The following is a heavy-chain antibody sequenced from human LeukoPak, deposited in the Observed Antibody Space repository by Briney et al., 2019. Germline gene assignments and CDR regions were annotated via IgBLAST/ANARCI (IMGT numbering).Heavy chain of an antibody. CDR3: VKDLYKGETSTWYYFDY. CDR1: GFTFSTYA. J-gene: IGHJ4*02. V-gene: IGHV3-64D*06. D-gene: IGHD6-13*01. Sequence: PGGSLRLSCSGSGFTFSTYAVHWVRQAPGKGPEYVSLINTSGDKTNYADSVKGRFTISRDNSKNTVSLQMGSLRDEDTAMYYCVKDLYKGETSTWYYFDYWGQGTLVTVSS. CDR2: INTSGDKT.